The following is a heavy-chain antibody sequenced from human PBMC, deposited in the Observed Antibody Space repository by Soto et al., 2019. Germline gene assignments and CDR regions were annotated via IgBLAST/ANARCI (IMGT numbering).Heavy chain of an antibody. CDR1: GYTFTGCY. CDR3: ARGTLRRYSSSRLNWFDP. D-gene: IGHD6-13*01. CDR2: INPNSGGT. Sequence: ASVKVSCKASGYTFTGCYMHWVRQAPGQGLEWMGWINPNSGGTNYAQKFQGWVTMTRDTSISTAYMELSRLISDDTAVYYCARGTLRRYSSSRLNWFDPWRQGTLVTVSS. V-gene: IGHV1-2*04. J-gene: IGHJ5*02.